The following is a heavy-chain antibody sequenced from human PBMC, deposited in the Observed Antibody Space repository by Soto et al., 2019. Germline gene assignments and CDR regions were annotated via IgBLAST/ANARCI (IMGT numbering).Heavy chain of an antibody. D-gene: IGHD2-21*01. J-gene: IGHJ4*02. CDR3: ARAGAYCGGDCYGGQVE. V-gene: IGHV4-34*01. CDR2: INHSGST. Sequence: SETLSLTCAVYGGSFSGYYWSWIRQPPGKGLEWIGEINHSGSTNYNPSLKSGVTISVDTSKNQFSLKLSSVTAADTAVYYCARAGAYCGGDCYGGQVEWGQGTLVTVSS. CDR1: GGSFSGYY.